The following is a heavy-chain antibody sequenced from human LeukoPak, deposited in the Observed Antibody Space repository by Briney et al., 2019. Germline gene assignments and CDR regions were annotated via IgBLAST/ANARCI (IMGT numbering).Heavy chain of an antibody. V-gene: IGHV3-23*01. D-gene: IGHD2-2*01. CDR2: LSGSST. Sequence: PGRSLRLSCAASGFTFSSYVMSWVRQAPGGGLEWVSALSGSSTYYADSVKGRFTISRDNSKNTLYLQMNSLRGEDTAVYFCAKDNPYCSSANCYFDYWGQGTLVTVSS. CDR1: GFTFSSYV. CDR3: AKDNPYCSSANCYFDY. J-gene: IGHJ4*02.